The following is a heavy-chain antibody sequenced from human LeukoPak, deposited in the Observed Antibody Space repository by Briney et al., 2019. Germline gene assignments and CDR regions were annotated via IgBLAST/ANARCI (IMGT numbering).Heavy chain of an antibody. CDR1: GFIFSDYY. CDR2: ISSSGSTI. CDR3: ARAIGNWNRYFDQ. Sequence: PGGSLRLSCAASGFIFSDYYMSWIRQAPGKGLEWVSYISSSGSTIYYADSVKGRFTISRDTAKSSLYLQVNSLRAEDTAVYYCARAIGNWNRYFDQWGQGTLVTVSS. D-gene: IGHD1-1*01. V-gene: IGHV3-11*04. J-gene: IGHJ4*02.